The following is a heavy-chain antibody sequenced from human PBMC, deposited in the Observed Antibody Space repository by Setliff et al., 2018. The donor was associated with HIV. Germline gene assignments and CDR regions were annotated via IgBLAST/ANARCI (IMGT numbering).Heavy chain of an antibody. CDR1: GGSISSGSYY. Sequence: SETLSLTCTVSGGSISSGSYYWSWIRQPAGKGLEWIGHIYTSGSTNYNPSLKSRVTISEDTSKHQFSLTLTSVPAADTAVYYCARSPRLRGGHNWFDPWGQGTLVTVSS. CDR2: IYTSGST. D-gene: IGHD4-17*01. J-gene: IGHJ5*02. CDR3: ARSPRLRGGHNWFDP. V-gene: IGHV4-61*09.